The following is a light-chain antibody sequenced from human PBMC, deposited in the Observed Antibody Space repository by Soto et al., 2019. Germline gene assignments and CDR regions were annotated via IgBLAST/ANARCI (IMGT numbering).Light chain of an antibody. CDR2: GVS. J-gene: IGKJ1*01. Sequence: VFTQSPSTLSLSPGERVTLSCRASQSVSNSLAWYQQKPGQAPRLLVYGVSSRATDVPDRFSGSGSGTDFTLTISRLEPEDFAVYYCQQYTDSRTFGQGTKVDIK. CDR3: QQYTDSRT. V-gene: IGKV3-20*01. CDR1: QSVSNS.